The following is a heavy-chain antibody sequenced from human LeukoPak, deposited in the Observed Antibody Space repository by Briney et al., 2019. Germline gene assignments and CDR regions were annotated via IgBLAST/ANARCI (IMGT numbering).Heavy chain of an antibody. V-gene: IGHV3-43*01. J-gene: IGHJ4*02. D-gene: IGHD4-11*01. CDR1: GFTFDDYT. Sequence: GGSLRLSCAASGFTFDDYTMHWVRQAPGKGLEGVALISWDGGSTYYADSVKGRFTISRDNSKNSLYLQMNSLRTEDTALYYCAKDITPSSKSGYFDYWGQGTLVTVSS. CDR2: ISWDGGST. CDR3: AKDITPSSKSGYFDY.